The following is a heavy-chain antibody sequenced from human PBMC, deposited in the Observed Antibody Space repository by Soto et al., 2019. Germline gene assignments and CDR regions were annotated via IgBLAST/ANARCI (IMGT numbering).Heavy chain of an antibody. CDR3: ARDPLDAGYSSGWYYFEY. V-gene: IGHV3-21*01. Sequence: PVGSLRLSCASSVCTFSSYSMNCVRQSPGKWLEWVSSISSSSSYIYYADSVKGRFTISRDNAKNSLYLQMNSLRAEDTAVYYCARDPLDAGYSSGWYYFEYLGQGTLSIVS. D-gene: IGHD6-19*01. CDR2: ISSSSSYI. J-gene: IGHJ4*02. CDR1: VCTFSSYS.